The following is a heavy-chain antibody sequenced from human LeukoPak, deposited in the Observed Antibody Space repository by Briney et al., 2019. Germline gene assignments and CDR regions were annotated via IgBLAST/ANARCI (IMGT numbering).Heavy chain of an antibody. CDR2: IYHSGST. J-gene: IGHJ3*02. CDR1: GGSISSGGYS. CDR3: ARELNYYDSSGYFWGAFDI. Sequence: PSETLSLTCAVSGGSISSGGYSWSWIRQPPGKGLEWIGYIYHSGSTYYNPSLKSRVTISVDRSKNQLSLKLSSVTAADTAVYYCARELNYYDSSGYFWGAFDIWGQGTMVTVSS. V-gene: IGHV4-30-2*01. D-gene: IGHD3-22*01.